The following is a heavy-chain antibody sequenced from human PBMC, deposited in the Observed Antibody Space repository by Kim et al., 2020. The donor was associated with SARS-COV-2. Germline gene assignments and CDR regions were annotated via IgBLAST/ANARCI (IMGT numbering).Heavy chain of an antibody. V-gene: IGHV1-46*01. CDR2: INPSGGSI. D-gene: IGHD3-10*01. CDR1: GYTFTSYY. CDR3: ARAHYYGSGSGENYYYYGMDV. Sequence: ASVKVSCKASGYTFTSYYMHWVRQAPGQGLEWMGIINPSGGSISYAQKFQGRVTMTRDTSTSTVYMELSSLSSEDTAVYYCARAHYYGSGSGENYYYYGMDVWGQGTTVTVSS. J-gene: IGHJ6*02.